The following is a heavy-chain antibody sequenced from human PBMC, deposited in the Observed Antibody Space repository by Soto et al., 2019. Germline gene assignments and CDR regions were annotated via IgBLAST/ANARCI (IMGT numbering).Heavy chain of an antibody. CDR2: XTNTGSYI. Sequence: QLVESGGGLVXPGGXXXLSCAASGFIFSTYNMNWXRXXXXXXXXXXXSXTNTGSYIYYADSVKGRFTISRDNARNSLFLEMSSLRTEDTALYXXXXDXXVXXXSXXXXYYGXDVWGQGTTVTVSS. CDR3: XXDXXVXXXSXXXXYYGXDV. CDR1: GFIFSTYN. J-gene: IGHJ6*02. V-gene: IGHV3-21*01.